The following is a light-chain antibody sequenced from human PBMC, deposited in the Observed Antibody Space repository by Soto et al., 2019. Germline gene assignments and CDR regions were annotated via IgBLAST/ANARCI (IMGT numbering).Light chain of an antibody. CDR1: QSVSSY. CDR3: QQRSNWPPTWT. Sequence: MVLTQSPATLSLSPGERATLSCRASQSVSSYLAWYQQKPGQAPRLLIYDASNRATGIPARFSGSGSGTDFTLTISSLEPEDFAVYYCQQRSNWPPTWTFGQGTKVDIK. J-gene: IGKJ1*01. V-gene: IGKV3-11*01. CDR2: DAS.